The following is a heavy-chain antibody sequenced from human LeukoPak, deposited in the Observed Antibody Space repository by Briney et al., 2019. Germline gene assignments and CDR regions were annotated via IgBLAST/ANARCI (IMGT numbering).Heavy chain of an antibody. D-gene: IGHD6-13*01. CDR1: GFTVSSNY. J-gene: IGHJ4*02. Sequence: GGSLRLSCAASGFTVSSNYMSWVRQAPGKGLEWVSVIYSGGSTYYADSEKGRFTISRDNSKNTLYLQMNSLRAEDTAVYYCAKSPAAAATGYWGQGTLVTVSS. CDR2: IYSGGST. V-gene: IGHV3-53*01. CDR3: AKSPAAAATGY.